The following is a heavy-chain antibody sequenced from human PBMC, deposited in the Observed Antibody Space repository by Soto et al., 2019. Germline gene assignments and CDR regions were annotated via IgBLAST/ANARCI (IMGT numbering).Heavy chain of an antibody. Sequence: SETLSLTCAVYGGSFSGYYWSWIRQPPGKGLEWIGEINHSGSTNYNPSLKSRVTISVDTSKNQFSLKLSSVTAADTAVYYCARVRRLGIAAAGAFDIWGQGTMVTVS. CDR1: GGSFSGYY. D-gene: IGHD6-13*01. CDR3: ARVRRLGIAAAGAFDI. V-gene: IGHV4-34*01. J-gene: IGHJ3*02. CDR2: INHSGST.